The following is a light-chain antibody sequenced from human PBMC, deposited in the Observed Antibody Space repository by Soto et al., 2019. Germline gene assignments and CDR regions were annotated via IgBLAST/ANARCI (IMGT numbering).Light chain of an antibody. V-gene: IGKV2-28*01. CDR2: LGS. Sequence: DIVMTQSPLSLAVTPGEPASIACRSSQSLLYSNGFNYVDWYLQKPGQSPQLLISLGSNRASGVPDRCSGSGSGTDFTLKISRVEAEDVGVDYCREDLEGRTIGQGTKVEIK. J-gene: IGKJ1*01. CDR3: REDLEGRT. CDR1: QSLLYSNGFNY.